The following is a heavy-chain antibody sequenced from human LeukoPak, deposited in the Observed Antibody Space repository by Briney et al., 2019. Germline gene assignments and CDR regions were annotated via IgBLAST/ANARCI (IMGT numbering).Heavy chain of an antibody. D-gene: IGHD5-12*01. CDR2: INQDGSEE. J-gene: IGHJ4*02. V-gene: IGHV3-7*01. CDR3: VRDGGVSGYDLLDY. CDR1: GIIFSDHW. Sequence: GGSLRLSCAASGIIFSDHWMTWVRQAPGRGLEWVAHINQDGSEEHYMDSAKARFTISRDNAKNSLSLQLNSLRAEDTAVYYCVRDGGVSGYDLLDYWGQGTLVTVSS.